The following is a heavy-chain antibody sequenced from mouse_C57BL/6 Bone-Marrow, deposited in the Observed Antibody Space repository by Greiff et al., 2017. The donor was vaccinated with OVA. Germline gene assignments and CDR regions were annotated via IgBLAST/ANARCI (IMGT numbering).Heavy chain of an antibody. D-gene: IGHD2-3*01. Sequence: VQLHQPGAELVKPGASVKISCKASGYAFTSYWMHWVKQRPGKGLEWIGQIYPADSDTNYNEKFKGKATLTVDKSSSTAYMQLSSLTSEDSAVYYCARSHGYCWFADWGKGTMVTVSA. J-gene: IGHJ3*01. CDR2: IYPADSDT. CDR1: GYAFTSYW. V-gene: IGHV1-74*01. CDR3: ARSHGYCWFAD.